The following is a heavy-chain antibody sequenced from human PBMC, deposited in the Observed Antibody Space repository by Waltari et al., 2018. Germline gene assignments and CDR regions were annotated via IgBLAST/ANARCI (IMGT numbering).Heavy chain of an antibody. CDR1: GFTFGDYA. J-gene: IGHJ4*02. CDR2: IRSKAYGGTT. D-gene: IGHD3-10*01. V-gene: IGHV3-49*04. CDR3: TRDRGYFDY. Sequence: EVQLVESGGGLVQPGRSLRLSCTASGFTFGDYAMSWVRQAPGKGLEWVGFIRSKAYGGTTEYAASVKGRFTISRDDSKSIAYLQMNSLKTEDTAVYYCTRDRGYFDYWGQGTLVIVSS.